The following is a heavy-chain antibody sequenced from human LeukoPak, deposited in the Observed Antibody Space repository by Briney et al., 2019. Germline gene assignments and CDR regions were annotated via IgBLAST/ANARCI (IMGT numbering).Heavy chain of an antibody. CDR2: IDPSDSYT. D-gene: IGHD2-8*02. CDR1: GYSFSNYW. CDR3: ARRGYCTGGSCYDF. J-gene: IGHJ4*02. V-gene: IGHV5-10-1*01. Sequence: GESLKISCKGSGYSFSNYWIAWVRQMPGKGLEWMGIIDPSDSYTNYSPSFQGHVTISNDKSISTAYLQWSSLEASDTAMYYCARRGYCTGGSCYDFWGQGTLVTVSS.